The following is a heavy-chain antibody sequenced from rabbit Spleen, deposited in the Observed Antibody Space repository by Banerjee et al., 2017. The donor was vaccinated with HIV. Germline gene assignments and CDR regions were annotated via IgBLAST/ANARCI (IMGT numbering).Heavy chain of an antibody. Sequence: QEQLEESGGDLVKPEGSLTLTCTASGFSFSSSVWICWVRQAPGKGLEWIACIGTVRDSAYYASWAKGRFTISKSTSLNTVTLQMTSLTAADTATYFCAKTVVGDNTYFYLWGQGTLVTVS. CDR2: IGTVRDSA. D-gene: IGHD2-1*01. J-gene: IGHJ4*01. CDR1: GFSFSSSVW. V-gene: IGHV1S45*01. CDR3: AKTVVGDNTYFYL.